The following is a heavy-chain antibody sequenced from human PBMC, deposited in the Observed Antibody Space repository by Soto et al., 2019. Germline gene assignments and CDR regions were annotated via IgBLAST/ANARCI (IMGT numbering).Heavy chain of an antibody. D-gene: IGHD3-10*01. Sequence: QEQLEQSGAEVKKPGASVKVSCKASGYSFTKYDFNWVRQATGQGLEWLGWVNPISGNTENAQNFQGRVPLTVNTSTSTAFMELSSLRSGDTAIYYCATSRINMIRGVFYYGLDVWGHGTTVTVSS. J-gene: IGHJ6*02. CDR3: ATSRINMIRGVFYYGLDV. V-gene: IGHV1-8*01. CDR2: VNPISGNT. CDR1: GYSFTKYD.